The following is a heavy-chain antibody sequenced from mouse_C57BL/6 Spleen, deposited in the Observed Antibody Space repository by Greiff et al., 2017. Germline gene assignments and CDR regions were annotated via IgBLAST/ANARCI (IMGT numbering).Heavy chain of an antibody. J-gene: IGHJ2*01. V-gene: IGHV1-50*01. CDR3: ARGRGEGFYFDY. CDR1: GYTFTSYW. CDR2: IDPSDSYT. Sequence: QVQLQQSGAELVKPGASVKLSCKASGYTFTSYWMQWVKQRPGQGLEWIGEIDPSDSYTNYNQKFKGKATLTVDTSSSTAYMQLSSLTSEDSAVDYCARGRGEGFYFDYWGQGTTLTVSS.